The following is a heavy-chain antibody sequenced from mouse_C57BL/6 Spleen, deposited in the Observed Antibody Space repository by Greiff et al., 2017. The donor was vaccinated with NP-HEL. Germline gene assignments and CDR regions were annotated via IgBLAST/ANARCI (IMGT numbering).Heavy chain of an antibody. J-gene: IGHJ4*01. V-gene: IGHV1-54*01. CDR2: INPGSGGT. CDR1: GYAFTNYL. CDR3: ARRDYGSSYAMDD. Sequence: QVQLKESGAELVRPGTSVKVSCKASGYAFTNYLIEWVKQRPGQGLEWIGVINPGSGGTNYNEKFKGKATLTADKSSSTAYRQRSSLTSEDSAVYFWARRDYGSSYAMDDWGQGTSVTVSS. D-gene: IGHD1-1*01.